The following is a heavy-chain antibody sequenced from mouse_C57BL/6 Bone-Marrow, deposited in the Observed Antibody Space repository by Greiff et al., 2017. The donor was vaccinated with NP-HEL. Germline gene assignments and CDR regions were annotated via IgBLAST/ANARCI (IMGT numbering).Heavy chain of an antibody. Sequence: EVKVVESGGDLVKPGGSLKLSCAASGFTFSSYGMSWVRQTPDKRLEWVATISSGGSYTYYPDSVKGRFTISRDNAKNTLYLQLSSLKSEDTAMYYCARRDYYGSSPAWFAYWGQGTLVTVSA. CDR1: GFTFSSYG. V-gene: IGHV5-6*02. D-gene: IGHD1-1*01. CDR2: ISSGGSYT. J-gene: IGHJ3*01. CDR3: ARRDYYGSSPAWFAY.